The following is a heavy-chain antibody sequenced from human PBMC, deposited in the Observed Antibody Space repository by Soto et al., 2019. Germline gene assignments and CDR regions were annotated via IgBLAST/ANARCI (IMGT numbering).Heavy chain of an antibody. CDR3: ARTKWELLFCDY. D-gene: IGHD1-26*01. CDR1: GYTIDSYA. CDR2: INAGNGNT. J-gene: IGHJ4*02. Sequence: GASVEVSCKDSGYTIDSYAMHWVRQEPGQRLEWMGWINAGNGNTKYSQKFQGRVTITRDTSASTAYMELSSLRSEDTAVYYCARTKWELLFCDYWGQGTLVTVSS. V-gene: IGHV1-3*01.